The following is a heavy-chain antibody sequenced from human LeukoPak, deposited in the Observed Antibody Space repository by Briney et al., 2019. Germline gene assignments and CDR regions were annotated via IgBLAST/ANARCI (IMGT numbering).Heavy chain of an antibody. CDR2: ISSSGSTI. J-gene: IGHJ4*02. V-gene: IGHV3-48*03. CDR1: GFTFSSYE. CDR3: AKDLGYCSTTTCLSIDY. Sequence: PGGSLRLSCAASGFTFSSYEMNWVRQAPGKGLEWVSYISSSGSTIYYADSVKGRFTISRDNSKNTLYLQMNSLRAEDTAVYYCAKDLGYCSTTTCLSIDYWGQGTLVTVSS. D-gene: IGHD2-2*01.